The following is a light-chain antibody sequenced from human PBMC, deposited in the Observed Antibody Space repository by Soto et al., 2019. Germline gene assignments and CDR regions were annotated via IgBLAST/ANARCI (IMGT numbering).Light chain of an antibody. J-gene: IGKJ4*01. Sequence: EIVLTQSPATLSLSPVERATLSCRASQSVSSYLAWYQQKPGQAPRLLIYDASNRATGIPARFSGSGSGTDFTLTISSLEPEDFAVYYCQQRSNWPPPLTFGGGTKVDIK. CDR2: DAS. V-gene: IGKV3-11*01. CDR1: QSVSSY. CDR3: QQRSNWPPPLT.